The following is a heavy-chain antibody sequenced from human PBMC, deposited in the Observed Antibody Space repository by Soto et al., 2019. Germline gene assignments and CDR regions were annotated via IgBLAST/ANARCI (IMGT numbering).Heavy chain of an antibody. CDR1: GFSVSSNY. Sequence: PGGSLRLSCAASGFSVSSNYMSWVRQAPGKGLEWVSVIYSGGSTYYADSVKGRFTISRDNSKNTLYLQMNSLRAEDTAVYYCATQGCSSTSCYALNWFDPWGQGTLVTV. CDR3: ATQGCSSTSCYALNWFDP. CDR2: IYSGGST. J-gene: IGHJ5*02. V-gene: IGHV3-53*01. D-gene: IGHD2-2*01.